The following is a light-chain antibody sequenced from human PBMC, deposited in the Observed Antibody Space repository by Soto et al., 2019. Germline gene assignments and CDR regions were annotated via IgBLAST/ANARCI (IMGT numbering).Light chain of an antibody. CDR2: GAS. V-gene: IGKV3-20*01. CDR1: QSVSSNF. Sequence: RASQSVSSNFLDWYQQKPGQAPRLLIYGASTRATGIPDRFSGSRSGTDFTLTISRLEPEDFAVYFCQLYGSSRWTFGQGTKMDIK. J-gene: IGKJ1*01. CDR3: QLYGSSRWT.